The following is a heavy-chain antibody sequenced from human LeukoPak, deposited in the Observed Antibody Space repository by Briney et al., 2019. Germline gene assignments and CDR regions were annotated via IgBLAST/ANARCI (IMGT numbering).Heavy chain of an antibody. CDR2: ISNSGGNT. CDR3: AKDRVNWYFDL. CDR1: GFTFSSYA. V-gene: IGHV3-23*01. J-gene: IGHJ2*01. Sequence: GGSLRLSCAASGFTFSSYAMIWVRQAPGKGLEWVSTISNSGGNTFYADSVKGRFTISRDNSKNTLYLQMNSLRAEDTAIYYCAKDRVNWYFDLWGRGTLVTVSS. D-gene: IGHD3-10*01.